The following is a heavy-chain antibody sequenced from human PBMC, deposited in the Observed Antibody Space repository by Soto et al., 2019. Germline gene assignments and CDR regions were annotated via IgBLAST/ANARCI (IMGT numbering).Heavy chain of an antibody. CDR1: GLTFSDYG. V-gene: IGHV3-30*18. CDR2: ISYDGSFV. CDR3: AKERGRNRNFAMDV. J-gene: IGHJ6*02. D-gene: IGHD1-1*01. Sequence: HPGGSLRLSCVVSGLTFSDYGFHWVRQAPGKGLDWVSAISYDGSFVYYADPVRGRFTISRDNSRNTLDLQMNTLRHEDTAVYYCAKERGRNRNFAMDVWGQGTSVTVSS.